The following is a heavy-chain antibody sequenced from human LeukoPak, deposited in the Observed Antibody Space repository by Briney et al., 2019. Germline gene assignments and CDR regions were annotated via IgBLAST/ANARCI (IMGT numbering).Heavy chain of an antibody. CDR2: INSGGSST. V-gene: IGHV3-74*01. J-gene: IGHJ6*04. CDR3: AREGEYDYVWGSYRKDYYYYGMDV. Sequence: GGSLRLSCAASGFTFSSYWMHWVRQAPGKGLVWVSRINSGGSSTSYADSVKGRFTIARDNAKNTLYLQMNSLRDEDTVVYYCAREGEYDYVWGSYRKDYYYYGMDVWGKGTTVTVSS. D-gene: IGHD3-16*02. CDR1: GFTFSSYW.